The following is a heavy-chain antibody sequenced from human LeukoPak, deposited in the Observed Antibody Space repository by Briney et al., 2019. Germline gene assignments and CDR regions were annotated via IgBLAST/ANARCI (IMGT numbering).Heavy chain of an antibody. D-gene: IGHD3-10*01. V-gene: IGHV5-51*01. CDR3: AAGTYSYYFEN. Sequence: GEPLKISCNGSGYTFTAYWIGWVRQMPGKGLEWMGIIYPGDSDTKYSPSFQGQVTISADKSISTAYLHWSSLKASDTAMYYCAAGTYSYYFENWGQGTLVTVSS. J-gene: IGHJ4*02. CDR2: IYPGDSDT. CDR1: GYTFTAYW.